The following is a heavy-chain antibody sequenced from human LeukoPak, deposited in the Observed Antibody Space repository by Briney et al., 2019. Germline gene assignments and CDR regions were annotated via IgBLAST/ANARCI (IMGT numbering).Heavy chain of an antibody. Sequence: GGSLRLSCAASGFTFSSYSMNWVRQAPGKGLEWVSSISSSSSYIYYADSVKGRFTISRDNAKNSLFLQMNSLRAEDTAVYYCARDPGGSGSFAFDIWGQGTMVT. CDR3: ARDPGGSGSFAFDI. V-gene: IGHV3-21*01. CDR1: GFTFSSYS. CDR2: ISSSSSYI. J-gene: IGHJ3*02. D-gene: IGHD3-10*01.